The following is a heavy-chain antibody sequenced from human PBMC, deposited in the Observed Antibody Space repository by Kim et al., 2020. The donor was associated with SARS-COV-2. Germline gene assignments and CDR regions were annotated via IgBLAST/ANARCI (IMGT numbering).Heavy chain of an antibody. CDR3: ARATTVGRRFDP. J-gene: IGHJ5*02. V-gene: IGHV4-31*02. Sequence: FYNPSLRGRVTISVYPSKNHFSLTLSSVTAADAAGYYCARATTVGRRFDPWGQGTLVTVSS. D-gene: IGHD4-17*01.